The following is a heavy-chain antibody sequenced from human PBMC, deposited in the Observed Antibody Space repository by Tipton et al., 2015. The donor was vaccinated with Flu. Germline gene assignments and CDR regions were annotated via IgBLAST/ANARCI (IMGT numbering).Heavy chain of an antibody. CDR3: ARHHEQQLAWYFDL. V-gene: IGHV4-59*08. J-gene: IGHJ2*01. CDR1: SGSISSYY. CDR2: VKDSGST. D-gene: IGHD6-13*01. Sequence: TLSLTCSVSSGSISSYYWSWIRQPPGKELEWIGYVKDSGSTRYNPSLKSRVTISVDTSKNHVSLKLSSATAADTAVYYCARHHEQQLAWYFDLWGRGTLVTVSS.